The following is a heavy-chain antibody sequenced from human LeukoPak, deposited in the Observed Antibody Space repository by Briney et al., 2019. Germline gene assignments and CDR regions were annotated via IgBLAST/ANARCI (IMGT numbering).Heavy chain of an antibody. CDR3: ARDLLEHAYYYYMDV. CDR2: IYHSGST. Sequence: SETLSLTCTVSGDSISSGYYWGWIRQPPGRGLEWIGSIYHSGSTYYNPSLKSRVTISVDTSKNQFSLKLSSVTAADTAVYYCARDLLEHAYYYYMDVWGKGTTVTVSS. V-gene: IGHV4-38-2*02. J-gene: IGHJ6*03. D-gene: IGHD1/OR15-1a*01. CDR1: GDSISSGYY.